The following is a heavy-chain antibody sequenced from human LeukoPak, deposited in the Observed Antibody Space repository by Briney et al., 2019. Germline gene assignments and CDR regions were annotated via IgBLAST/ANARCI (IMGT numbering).Heavy chain of an antibody. CDR2: ISNDGGGT. CDR3: AKGSSGYFADL. J-gene: IGHJ5*02. D-gene: IGHD3-22*01. CDR1: GFIFNNYG. V-gene: IGHV3-23*01. Sequence: GGSLRLSCAASGFIFNNYGLICVRQAPGKGLECVSAISNDGGGTQYADFVEGRFTISRENSKNTLFLQMSSLRAEDTALYYCAKGSSGYFADLWGQGTLVTVSS.